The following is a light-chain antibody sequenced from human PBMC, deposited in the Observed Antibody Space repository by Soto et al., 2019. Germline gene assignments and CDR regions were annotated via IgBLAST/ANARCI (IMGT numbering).Light chain of an antibody. CDR3: QQYGSSPPYT. J-gene: IGKJ2*01. CDR1: QSVSNNY. CDR2: GSS. V-gene: IGKV3-20*01. Sequence: EVVLTQSPGTLSLSPGERATLSCRASQSVSNNYLAWYQQKPGQSPKLLIFGSSDRATGIPDRFSGSESGTDFNLTISSLEAEDFAVYYCQQYGSSPPYTFGQGTKLEIK.